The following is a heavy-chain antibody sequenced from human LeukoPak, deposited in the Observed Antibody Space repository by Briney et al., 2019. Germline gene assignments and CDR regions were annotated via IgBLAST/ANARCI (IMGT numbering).Heavy chain of an antibody. D-gene: IGHD6-19*01. CDR3: TEIRWLGY. CDR1: GFTVSSNY. V-gene: IGHV3-53*01. CDR2: IYSDGNT. Sequence: GGSLRLSCAASGFTVSSNYMNWARQAPGKGLEWVSVIYSDGNTYYADSVKGRFTISRDNSKNTLYQMNSLRVEDTAVYYCTEIRWLGYWGQGTLVTVSS. J-gene: IGHJ4*02.